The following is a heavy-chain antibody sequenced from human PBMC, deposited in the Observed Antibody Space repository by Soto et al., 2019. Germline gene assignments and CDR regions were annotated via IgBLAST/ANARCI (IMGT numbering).Heavy chain of an antibody. J-gene: IGHJ4*02. CDR2: ISSSSSYI. CDR3: ARVPRGSRHTFGFDY. CDR1: GFTFSSYS. V-gene: IGHV3-21*01. D-gene: IGHD3-16*01. Sequence: PGGSLRLSCAASGFTFSSYSMNWVRQAPGKGLEWVSSISSSSSYIYYADSVKGRFTISRDNAKNSLYLQMNSLRAEDTAVYYCARVPRGSRHTFGFDYWGQGTLVTVSS.